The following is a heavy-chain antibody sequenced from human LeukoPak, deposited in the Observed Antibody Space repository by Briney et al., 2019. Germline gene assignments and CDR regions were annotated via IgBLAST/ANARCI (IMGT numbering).Heavy chain of an antibody. Sequence: PGGSLRLSCAASGFTFSNYWMHWVRQDPGKWRGWVSRINIDGSRTSYADSVKGRFTISRDNAKNTLYLQMKRLRREDTAIYDCARDLSGSGSLSDYWGQGTLVTVSS. CDR1: GFTFSNYW. V-gene: IGHV3-74*01. D-gene: IGHD3-10*01. CDR3: ARDLSGSGSLSDY. J-gene: IGHJ4*02. CDR2: INIDGSRT.